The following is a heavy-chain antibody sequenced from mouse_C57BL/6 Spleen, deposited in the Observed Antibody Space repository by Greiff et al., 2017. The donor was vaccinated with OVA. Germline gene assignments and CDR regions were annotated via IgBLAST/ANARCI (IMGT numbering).Heavy chain of an antibody. Sequence: EVKLEESGGDLVKPGGSLKLSCAASGFTFSSYGMSWVRQTPDKRLEWVATISSGGSYTYYPDSVKGRFTISRDNAKNTLYLQMSSLKSEDTAMYYCASGMDYYGNYDYAMDYWGQGTSVTVSS. J-gene: IGHJ4*01. CDR3: ASGMDYYGNYDYAMDY. CDR2: ISSGGSYT. D-gene: IGHD2-1*01. V-gene: IGHV5-6*02. CDR1: GFTFSSYG.